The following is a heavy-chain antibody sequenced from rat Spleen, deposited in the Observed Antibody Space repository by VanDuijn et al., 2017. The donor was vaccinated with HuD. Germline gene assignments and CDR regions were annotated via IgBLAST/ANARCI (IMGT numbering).Heavy chain of an antibody. J-gene: IGHJ1*01. V-gene: IGHV5-25*01. CDR2: ISTGGGNT. D-gene: IGHD1-9*01. CDR1: GFTFIRYY. Sequence: EVQLVESDGGLVQPGRSLKLSCSASGFTFIRYYMAWIRQAPTKGLEWVASISTGGGNTYYRDSVKGRFTISRDNAKSTLYLQMDSLRSEDTATYYCARPHGMGITTYWYFDFWGPGTMVTVSS. CDR3: ARPHGMGITTYWYFDF.